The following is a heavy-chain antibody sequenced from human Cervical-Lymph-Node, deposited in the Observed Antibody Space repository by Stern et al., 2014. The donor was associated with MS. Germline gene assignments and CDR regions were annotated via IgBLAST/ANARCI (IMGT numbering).Heavy chain of an antibody. Sequence: QLQLQESGPGLVKPSGTLSLTCAVSGGSVSSTNWGSWVRQSPGKGLEWIGNIYHSGASNYRPSLRSRVSISLDTSKTHLSLHLTSVTAADTAVYYCARERQQYCNSEGCSYWYFDLWGRGTLVTVSS. V-gene: IGHV4-4*02. CDR2: IYHSGAS. D-gene: IGHD2/OR15-2a*01. J-gene: IGHJ2*01. CDR1: GGSVSSTNW. CDR3: ARERQQYCNSEGCSYWYFDL.